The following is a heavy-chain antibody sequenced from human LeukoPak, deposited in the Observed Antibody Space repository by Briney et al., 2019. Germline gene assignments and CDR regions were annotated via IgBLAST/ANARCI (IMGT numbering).Heavy chain of an antibody. CDR1: GFTLSDHY. D-gene: IGHD7-27*01. V-gene: IGHV3-49*04. CDR3: TRDRGSSTLGDY. Sequence: GGSLRLSCAASGFTLSDHYMDWVRQAPGKGLEWVGFIRSKAFGETAEYAASVKGRFTISRDDSKSIAYLQMNSLKTEDTAVYYCTRDRGSSTLGDYWGQGTLVTVSS. J-gene: IGHJ4*02. CDR2: IRSKAFGETA.